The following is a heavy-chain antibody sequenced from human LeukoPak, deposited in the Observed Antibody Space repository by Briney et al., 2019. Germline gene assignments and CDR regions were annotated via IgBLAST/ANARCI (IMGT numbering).Heavy chain of an antibody. D-gene: IGHD1-26*01. V-gene: IGHV1-18*01. CDR2: ISAYNGNT. CDR1: GYTFTSYG. CDR3: ARDLRIVGANRLSQKYNWFDP. J-gene: IGHJ5*02. Sequence: GASVKVSCKASGYTFTSYGISWVRQAPGQGLEWMGWISAYNGNTNYAQKLQGRVTMTTDTSTSTAYMELRSLRSDDTAVYYCARDLRIVGANRLSQKYNWFDPWGQGTLVTVSS.